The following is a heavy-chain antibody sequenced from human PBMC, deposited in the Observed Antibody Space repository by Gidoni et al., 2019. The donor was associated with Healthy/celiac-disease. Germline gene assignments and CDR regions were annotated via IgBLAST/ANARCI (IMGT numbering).Heavy chain of an antibody. D-gene: IGHD3-10*01. V-gene: IGHV3-30*18. CDR2: ISYDGSNK. J-gene: IGHJ4*02. CDR1: GFPFSSSG. CDR3: AKVMRGGEGVFDY. Sequence: QVQLVESGGGVVQPGRSLRLSCAASGFPFSSSGMHWVRQAPGKGLEWVAVISYDGSNKYYADSVKGRFTISRDNSKNTLYLQMNSLRAEDTAVYYCAKVMRGGEGVFDYWGQGTLVTVSS.